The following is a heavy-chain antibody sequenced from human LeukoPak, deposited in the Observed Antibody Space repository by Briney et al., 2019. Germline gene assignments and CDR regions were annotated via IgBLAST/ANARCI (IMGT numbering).Heavy chain of an antibody. D-gene: IGHD2-2*01. J-gene: IGHJ4*02. CDR2: IRYDGSNK. Sequence: GGSLRLSCAASGFTFSSYGMHWVRQARGKGLEWVAFIRYDGSNKYYADSVKGRFTISRDNSKNTLYLQMNSLRAEDTAVYYWATLRLPAATTKAFDYWGQGTLVTVSS. V-gene: IGHV3-30*02. CDR3: ATLRLPAATTKAFDY. CDR1: GFTFSSYG.